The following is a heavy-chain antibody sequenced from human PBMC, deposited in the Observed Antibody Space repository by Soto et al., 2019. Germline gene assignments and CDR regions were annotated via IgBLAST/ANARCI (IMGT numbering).Heavy chain of an antibody. V-gene: IGHV3-30*18. CDR1: GFTFSSYG. CDR2: ISYDGSNK. D-gene: IGHD3-10*01. CDR3: AKPHYYGSGTPPDDAFDI. J-gene: IGHJ3*02. Sequence: QVQLVESGGGVVQPGRSLRLSCAASGFTFSSYGMHWVRQAPGKGLELVAVISYDGSNKYYADSVKGRFTISRDNSKNTLYLQMNSLRAEDTAVYYCAKPHYYGSGTPPDDAFDIWGQGTMVTVSS.